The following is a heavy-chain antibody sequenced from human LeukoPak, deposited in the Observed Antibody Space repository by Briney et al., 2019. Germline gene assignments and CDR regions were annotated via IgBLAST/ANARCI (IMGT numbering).Heavy chain of an antibody. Sequence: SVKVSCKASVGTFSIYTISWVRQAPGQGLEWMGRIIPILGIANDAQKFQGRVTITADKSTSTAYMELGSRRSEDTAVYYCAREGSGGRYYYYMDVWGKGTTVTVSS. CDR2: IIPILGIA. CDR3: AREGSGGRYYYYMDV. D-gene: IGHD3-16*01. J-gene: IGHJ6*03. V-gene: IGHV1-69*04. CDR1: VGTFSIYT.